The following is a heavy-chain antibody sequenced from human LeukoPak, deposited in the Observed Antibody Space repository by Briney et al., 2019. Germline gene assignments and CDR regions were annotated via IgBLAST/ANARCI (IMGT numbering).Heavy chain of an antibody. D-gene: IGHD1-26*01. Sequence: PGGSLRLSCAASGFTFSSYSMNWVRQAPGKGLEWVSSISSSSSYIYYADSVKGRFTISRDNAKSSLCLQMDSLRAEDTAVYYCARDPYSGNYGAYYYYYMDVWGKGTTVTISS. V-gene: IGHV3-21*01. CDR2: ISSSSSYI. CDR1: GFTFSSYS. CDR3: ARDPYSGNYGAYYYYYMDV. J-gene: IGHJ6*03.